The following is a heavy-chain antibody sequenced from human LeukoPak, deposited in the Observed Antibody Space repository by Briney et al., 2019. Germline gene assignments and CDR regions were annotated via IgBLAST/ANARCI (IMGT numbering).Heavy chain of an antibody. CDR3: AGSNSRRRHFDY. CDR2: IYFSGST. CDR1: GGSISSNNYY. V-gene: IGHV4-39*07. J-gene: IGHJ4*02. D-gene: IGHD6-6*01. Sequence: KPSETLSLTCIVSGGSISSNNYYWGWIRQPPGKGLEWIGNIYFSGSTYYNPSLKSRVTISVDTSKNQFSLKLTSATAADTAVYSCAGSNSRRRHFDYWGQGTLVTVSS.